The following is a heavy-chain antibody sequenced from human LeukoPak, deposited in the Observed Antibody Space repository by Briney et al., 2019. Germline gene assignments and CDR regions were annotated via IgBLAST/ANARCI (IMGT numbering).Heavy chain of an antibody. V-gene: IGHV1-2*02. J-gene: IGHJ1*01. D-gene: IGHD2-21*01. CDR2: INPNSGDT. CDR1: GYTFTGYY. Sequence: ASVKVSCKASGYTFTGYYMHWVRQAPGQGLEWMGWINPNSGDTNYAQKFQGRVTMTRDTSISTAYMELSSLRSDDTAIYYCVTLCTADCHSDFHHWGQGTLVTVSS. CDR3: VTLCTADCHSDFHH.